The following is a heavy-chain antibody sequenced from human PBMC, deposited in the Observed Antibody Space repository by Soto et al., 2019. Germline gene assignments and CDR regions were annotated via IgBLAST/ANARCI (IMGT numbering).Heavy chain of an antibody. Sequence: GASVKVSCKASGYTFTSYGISWVRQAPGQGLEWMGWISAYNGNTNYAQKLQGRVTMTTDTSTSTAYMELRSLRSDDTALYYCARVILPAAMSYYYYYMDVWGKGTTVTVCS. D-gene: IGHD2-2*01. CDR1: GYTFTSYG. CDR3: ARVILPAAMSYYYYYMDV. V-gene: IGHV1-18*01. J-gene: IGHJ6*03. CDR2: ISAYNGNT.